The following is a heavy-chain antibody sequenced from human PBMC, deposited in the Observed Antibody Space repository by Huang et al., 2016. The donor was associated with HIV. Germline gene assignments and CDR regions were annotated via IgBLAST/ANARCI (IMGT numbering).Heavy chain of an antibody. CDR2: VYFLGNT. J-gene: IGHJ6*02. D-gene: IGHD2-2*03. CDR3: AREVRSVDTDRPDGYYYRGLDV. CDR1: GTSMTSSTFY. Sequence: QLRESGPGLVTPSETLSLTCSASGTSMTSSTFYWGWFRQPPGRGLEWIGSVYFLGNTYDNRALKGRVTISIDTANKQYSMRRTSVTAADTAVYFCAREVRSVDTDRPDGYYYRGLDVWGQGTTVIVSS. V-gene: IGHV4-39*02.